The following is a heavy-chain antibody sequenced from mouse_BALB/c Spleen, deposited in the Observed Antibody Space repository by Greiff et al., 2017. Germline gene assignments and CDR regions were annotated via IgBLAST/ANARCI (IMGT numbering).Heavy chain of an antibody. CDR3: AREVDGNYWYFDV. D-gene: IGHD2-1*01. CDR2: IWAGGST. J-gene: IGHJ1*01. V-gene: IGHV2-9*02. CDR1: GFSLTSYG. Sequence: VQLQQSGPGLVAPSQSLSITCTVSGFSLTSYGVHWVRQPPGKGLEWLGVIWAGGSTNYNSALMSRLSISKDNSKSQVFLKMNSLQTDDTAMYYCAREVDGNYWYFDVWGAGTTVTVSS.